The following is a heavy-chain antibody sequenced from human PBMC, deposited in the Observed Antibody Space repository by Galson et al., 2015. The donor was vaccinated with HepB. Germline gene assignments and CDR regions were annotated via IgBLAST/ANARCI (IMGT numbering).Heavy chain of an antibody. CDR3: TREYYYDSSGNPFFDY. CDR2: IRSKANSYAT. V-gene: IGHV3-73*01. CDR1: GFTFSGSA. D-gene: IGHD3-22*01. Sequence: SLRLSCAASGFTFSGSAMHWVRQASGKGLEWVGRIRSKANSYATAYAASVKGRFTISRDDSKNTAYLQMNSLKTEDTAVYYCTREYYYDSSGNPFFDYWGQGTLVTVSS. J-gene: IGHJ4*02.